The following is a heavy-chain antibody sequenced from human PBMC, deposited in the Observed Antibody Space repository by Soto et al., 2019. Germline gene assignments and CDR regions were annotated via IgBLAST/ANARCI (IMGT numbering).Heavy chain of an antibody. Sequence: SETLSLTCTVSGGSISSYYWSWIRQPPGKGLEWIGYIYYSGSTNYNPSLKSRVTISVDTSKNQFSLKLSSVTAADTAVYYCARLYDWDGSGSYLFKGRYYFDYWGQGTLVTVSS. CDR3: ARLYDWDGSGSYLFKGRYYFDY. D-gene: IGHD3-10*01. V-gene: IGHV4-59*01. CDR2: IYYSGST. J-gene: IGHJ4*02. CDR1: GGSISSYY.